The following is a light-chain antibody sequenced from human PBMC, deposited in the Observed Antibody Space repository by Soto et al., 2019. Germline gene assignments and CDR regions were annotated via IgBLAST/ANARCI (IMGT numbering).Light chain of an antibody. CDR1: TSNIGNAH. CDR2: DNN. Sequence: QSVLTQPPSVSAAPGQKVTISCSGSTSNIGNAHVSWYLHLPGTAPKLLIYDNNRRPSGIPDRLSGSKSGTSATLGITGLQTGDEADYYCGTWDTSLSARVFGGGTKLTVL. J-gene: IGLJ3*02. CDR3: GTWDTSLSARV. V-gene: IGLV1-51*01.